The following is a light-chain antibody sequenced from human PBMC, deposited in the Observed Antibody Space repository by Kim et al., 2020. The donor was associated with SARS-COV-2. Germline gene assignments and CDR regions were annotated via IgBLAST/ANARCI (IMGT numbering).Light chain of an antibody. V-gene: IGLV2-14*04. CDR2: DVS. J-gene: IGLJ1*01. CDR3: SSYTSSSPYV. Sequence: GQSLTISCTGTSSDVGGYNYVSWYQQHPGKAPNLMIYDVSKRPSGVSNRFSGSKSGNTASLTISGLHAEDEADYYCSSYTSSSPYVFGTGTKVTVL. CDR1: SSDVGGYNY.